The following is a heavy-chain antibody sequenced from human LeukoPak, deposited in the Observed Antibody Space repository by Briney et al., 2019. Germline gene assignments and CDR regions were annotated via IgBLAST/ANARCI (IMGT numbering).Heavy chain of an antibody. CDR1: GYTFTSYG. D-gene: IGHD3-9*01. CDR3: ARLYYDILTGYYVPYYFDY. CDR2: ISAYNGNT. Sequence: ASVKVSCKASGYTFTSYGISWVRQAPGQGLEWMGCISAYNGNTNYAQKLQGRVTMTTDTSTSTAYMELRSLRSDDTAVYYCARLYYDILTGYYVPYYFDYWGQGTLVTVSS. V-gene: IGHV1-18*01. J-gene: IGHJ4*02.